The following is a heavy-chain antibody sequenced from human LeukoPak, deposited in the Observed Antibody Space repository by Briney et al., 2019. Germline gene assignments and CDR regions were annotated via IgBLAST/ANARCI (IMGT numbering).Heavy chain of an antibody. CDR1: GFTFSSYS. V-gene: IGHV3-21*01. CDR3: ARVGYSSGWYGWFDP. Sequence: GGSLRLSGAASGFTFSSYSMNWVRQAPGKGLEWVSSISSSSSYIYYADSVKGRFTISRDNAKNSLFLQMNSLRAEDTAVYYCARVGYSSGWYGWFDPWGQGTLVTVSS. J-gene: IGHJ5*02. CDR2: ISSSSSYI. D-gene: IGHD6-19*01.